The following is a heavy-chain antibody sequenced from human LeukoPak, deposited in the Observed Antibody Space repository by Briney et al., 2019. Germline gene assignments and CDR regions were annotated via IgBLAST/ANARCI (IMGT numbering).Heavy chain of an antibody. CDR2: IKSDASEK. Sequence: PGGSLRLSCAASGFTFSNYWMAWLRQAPGKGLEWVALIKSDASEKYYVDSVKGRFTISRDNAKNSLYLPMNSLRADDTAVYYCARAVGMQLWPHYFDYWGQGTLVTVSS. CDR1: GFTFSNYW. V-gene: IGHV3-7*05. CDR3: ARAVGMQLWPHYFDY. J-gene: IGHJ4*02. D-gene: IGHD5-18*01.